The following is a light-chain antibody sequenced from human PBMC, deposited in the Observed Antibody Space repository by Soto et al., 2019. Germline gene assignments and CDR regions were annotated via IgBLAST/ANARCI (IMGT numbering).Light chain of an antibody. CDR2: GAS. V-gene: IGKV3-20*01. Sequence: EIVLTQSPATLSFSPGESATLSCRASHTVSITYLTWYQQKPGQAPRLLIFGASKRATGIPDRFSGSGSGRDFTLTISGLEPEDFAVYYCQQYGSSPLIRFGQGTRLENK. CDR1: HTVSITY. J-gene: IGKJ5*01. CDR3: QQYGSSPLIR.